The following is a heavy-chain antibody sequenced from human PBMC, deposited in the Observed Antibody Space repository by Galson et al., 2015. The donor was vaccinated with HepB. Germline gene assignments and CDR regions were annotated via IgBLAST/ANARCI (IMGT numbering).Heavy chain of an antibody. J-gene: IGHJ6*02. Sequence: SLRLSSAASGFTFSSYSMNWVRQAPGKGLEWVSYISSSSSTIYYADSVKGRFTISRDNAKNSLYLQMNSLRDEDTAVYYCARVATVVTPIYYYYGMDVWGQGTTVTVSS. D-gene: IGHD4-23*01. CDR1: GFTFSSYS. CDR2: ISSSSSTI. CDR3: ARVATVVTPIYYYYGMDV. V-gene: IGHV3-48*02.